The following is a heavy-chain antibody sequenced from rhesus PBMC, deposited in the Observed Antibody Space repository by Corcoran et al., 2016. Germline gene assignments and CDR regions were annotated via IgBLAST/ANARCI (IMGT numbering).Heavy chain of an antibody. J-gene: IGHJ2*01. CDR1: GYSISSGYG. CDR3: ARVDLNWYFDL. CDR2: SYGGSGST. V-gene: IGHV4-127*01. D-gene: IGHD5-12*01. Sequence: QVQLQESGPGLVKPSETLSLTCAVSGYSISSGYGWGWIRQPPGKGLEWIGQSYGGSGSTCYTPSRKSRVTVSKDTSNNQFSLNLSSVTAADTAVYYCARVDLNWYFDLWGPDTPITISS.